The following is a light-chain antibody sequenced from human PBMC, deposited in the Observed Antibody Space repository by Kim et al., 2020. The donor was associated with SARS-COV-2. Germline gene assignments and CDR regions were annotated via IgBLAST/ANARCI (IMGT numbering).Light chain of an antibody. V-gene: IGLV7-43*01. CDR1: IGPVTSSYY. Sequence: PGGTVPLTCASNIGPVTSSYYPNWFQLKPGQPPRALIYSTTNTHSWTPARFSGSLLGGKAALTLSGVQPEDEAEYFCLLYHEGDQLFGGGTQLTVL. J-gene: IGLJ2*01. CDR3: LLYHEGDQL. CDR2: STT.